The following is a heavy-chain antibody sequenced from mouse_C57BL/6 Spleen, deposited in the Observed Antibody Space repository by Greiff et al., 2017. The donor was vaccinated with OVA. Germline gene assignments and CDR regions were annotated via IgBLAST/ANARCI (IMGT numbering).Heavy chain of an antibody. CDR1: GYTFTDYE. J-gene: IGHJ2*01. V-gene: IGHV1-15*01. CDR3: TRWDYDYGHFDY. D-gene: IGHD2-4*01. CDR2: IDPETGGT. Sequence: QVQLQQSGAELVRPGASVTLSCKASGYTFTDYEMHWVKQTPVHGLEWIGAIDPETGGTAYNQKFKGKAILTADKSSSTAYMELRSLTSEDSAVYYCTRWDYDYGHFDYWGQGTTLTVSS.